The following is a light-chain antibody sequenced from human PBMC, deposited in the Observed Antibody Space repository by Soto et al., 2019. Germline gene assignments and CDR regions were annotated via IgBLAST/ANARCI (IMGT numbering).Light chain of an antibody. J-gene: IGLJ2*01. CDR3: AAWDDSLNGPT. CDR1: SSNIGTYT. CDR2: GSN. Sequence: QSVLTQPPSTSGTPGQRVTISCSGGSSNIGTYTVSWYQQFPETAPKLLSYGSNQRPSGVPDRFSGSKSGTSASLSIGGLQSEDEADYYCAAWDDSLNGPTFGGGTKLTV. V-gene: IGLV1-44*01.